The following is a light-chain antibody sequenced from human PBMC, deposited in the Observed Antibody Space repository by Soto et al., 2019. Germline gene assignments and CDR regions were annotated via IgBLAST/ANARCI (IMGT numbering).Light chain of an antibody. CDR2: DAS. V-gene: IGKV3D-20*02. Sequence: EIVLTQSPGILSLSPGDGATLSCRASQSVSSNYLAWYQQKPGQAPRLLIYDASTRATGIPDRFSGSGFGTDFTLTITRLEPEDFAVYYCQQRSNWITFGQGTRLEIK. J-gene: IGKJ5*01. CDR3: QQRSNWIT. CDR1: QSVSSNY.